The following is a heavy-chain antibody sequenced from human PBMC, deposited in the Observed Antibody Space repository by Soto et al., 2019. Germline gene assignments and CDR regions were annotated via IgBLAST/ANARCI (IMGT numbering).Heavy chain of an antibody. D-gene: IGHD3-10*01. CDR1: GRSIRNSNYY. V-gene: IGHV4-39*01. CDR3: ARHETRRFGAVSYYFHMDV. J-gene: IGHJ6*03. Sequence: PSETLSLTCAVSGRSIRNSNYYWGWIRQSPGTGVEGLGTVYHSGSTYYNPSLKSRVTISVDTSKNQFSLRLTSVTAADTAIYYCARHETRRFGAVSYYFHMDVWGKGTTVTVSS. CDR2: VYHSGST.